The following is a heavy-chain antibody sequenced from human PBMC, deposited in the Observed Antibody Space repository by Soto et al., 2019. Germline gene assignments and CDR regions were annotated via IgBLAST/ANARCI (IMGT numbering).Heavy chain of an antibody. CDR1: GFTFDYYA. CDR3: AKDMGYDLSPLGYFDY. V-gene: IGHV3-9*01. Sequence: PGGSLRLSCAASGFTFDYYAMHWVRQAPGKGLEWVSGISWNSGSIGYADSVKGRFTISRDNAKNSLYLQMNSLRSEDTALYYCAKDMGYDLSPLGYFDYWGQGTLVTVSS. D-gene: IGHD5-12*01. J-gene: IGHJ4*02. CDR2: ISWNSGSI.